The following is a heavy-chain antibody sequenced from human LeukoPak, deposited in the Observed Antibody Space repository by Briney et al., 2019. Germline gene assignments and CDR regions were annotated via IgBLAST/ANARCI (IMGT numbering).Heavy chain of an antibody. J-gene: IGHJ3*02. D-gene: IGHD2-15*01. V-gene: IGHV4-59*08. CDR3: ARHAGGWAFDI. Sequence: SETLSLTCTVSGGSISDYFWSWIRQPPGKGLEWVGYVFYNGSTNYNPSLKSRVTISVDTSKNQFSLKLSSVTAADTAVYYCARHAGGWAFDIWGQGTMVTVSS. CDR2: VFYNGST. CDR1: GGSISDYF.